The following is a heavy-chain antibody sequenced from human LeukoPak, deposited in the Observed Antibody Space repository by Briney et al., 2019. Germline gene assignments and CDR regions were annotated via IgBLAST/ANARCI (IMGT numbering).Heavy chain of an antibody. CDR1: GGSISSGDHY. V-gene: IGHV4-30-4*08. D-gene: IGHD4-17*01. CDR3: ARVRPWFYGAPRGAFDI. CDR2: IYYSGST. Sequence: SQTLSLTCTVSGGSISSGDHYWSWIRQPPGKGLEWIGYIYYSGSTYYNPSLKGRVTISVDTSKNQFSLKLSSVTAADTAVYYCARVRPWFYGAPRGAFDIWGQGTMVTVSS. J-gene: IGHJ3*02.